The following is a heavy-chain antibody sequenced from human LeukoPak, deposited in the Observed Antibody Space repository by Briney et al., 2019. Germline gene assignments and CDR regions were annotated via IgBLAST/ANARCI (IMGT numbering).Heavy chain of an antibody. CDR2: IYYNGST. CDR3: ARGPTVLWP. D-gene: IGHD4-17*01. V-gene: IGHV4-59*01. Sequence: PSETLSLTCTVSGGSISSYYWSWIRQPPGKGLEWIGFIYYNGSTNYNPSLKSRVTISVDTSKNQFSLKLSSVTAADTAAYYCARGPTVLWPWGQGTQVTVSS. J-gene: IGHJ5*02. CDR1: GGSISSYY.